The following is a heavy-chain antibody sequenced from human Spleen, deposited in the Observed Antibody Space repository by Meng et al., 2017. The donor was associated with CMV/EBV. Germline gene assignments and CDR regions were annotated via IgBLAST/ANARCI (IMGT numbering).Heavy chain of an antibody. V-gene: IGHV3-23*03. J-gene: IGHJ6*02. CDR2: IYSGGTSI. D-gene: IGHD1-7*01. Sequence: GGSLRLSCAASGFTFSSYAMTWVRQAPGRGLEWVSLIYSGGTSIYYADSVKGRFTISRDDSKNTLYLQMNSLRAEDTALYYCAREVLTGTTSGLGYYGMDVWGQGTTVTVSS. CDR3: AREVLTGTTSGLGYYGMDV. CDR1: GFTFSSYA.